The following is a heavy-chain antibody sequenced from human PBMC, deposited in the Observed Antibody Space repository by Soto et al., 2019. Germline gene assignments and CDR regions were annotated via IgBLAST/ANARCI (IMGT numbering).Heavy chain of an antibody. Sequence: GGSLRLSCAASGFSFSTYWMHWVRQAPEKGLVWVSRINSDGSITHYADSVKGRFTISRDSSKNTVSLEMTSLRAEDTAVYYCAKGGRQWLVTSDFNYWGQGAQVTVSS. D-gene: IGHD6-19*01. CDR2: INSDGSIT. V-gene: IGHV3-74*01. J-gene: IGHJ4*02. CDR3: AKGGRQWLVTSDFNY. CDR1: GFSFSTYW.